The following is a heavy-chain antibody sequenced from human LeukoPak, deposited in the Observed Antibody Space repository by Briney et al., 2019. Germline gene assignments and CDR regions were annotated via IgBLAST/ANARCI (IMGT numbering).Heavy chain of an antibody. CDR3: ARVYYDDAFDI. Sequence: ASVKVSCMASGYTFTSYYVHWVRQAPGQGLEWMGIINPSGGSTTNAQKFQGRVTMTRDTSTSTVYMELSSLRAEDTAVYYCARVYYDDAFDIWGQGTMVTVSS. CDR1: GYTFTSYY. V-gene: IGHV1-46*01. CDR2: INPSGGST. D-gene: IGHD3-22*01. J-gene: IGHJ3*02.